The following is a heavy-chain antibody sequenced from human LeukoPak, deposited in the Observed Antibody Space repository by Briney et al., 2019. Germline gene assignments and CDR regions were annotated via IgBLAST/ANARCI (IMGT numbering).Heavy chain of an antibody. J-gene: IGHJ4*02. CDR3: ARVRGTGYSYYFDY. Sequence: SETLSLTCTVSGGSMSSYYWGWIRQPPGKGLEWLGSIYYSGNTYHNPSLKSRVTMSVDTSKNQFSLKLSSVTAADTAVYYCARVRGTGYSYYFDYWGQGTLVTVSS. CDR2: IYYSGNT. V-gene: IGHV4-39*07. D-gene: IGHD3/OR15-3a*01. CDR1: GGSMSSYY.